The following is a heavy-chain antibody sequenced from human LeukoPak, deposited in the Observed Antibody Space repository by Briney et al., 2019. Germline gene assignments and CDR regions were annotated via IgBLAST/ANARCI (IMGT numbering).Heavy chain of an antibody. CDR1: GYIFTNYW. CDR3: ARQGITVSGPDY. Sequence: GASLQISCKGSGYIFTNYWIGWVRQLSGKGLEWMGIIYPGDSDTRYSPSFRGQVTISADKSTSTAYLQWSSLKASGTAMYYCARQGITVSGPDYWGQGTLVTVSS. J-gene: IGHJ4*02. CDR2: IYPGDSDT. D-gene: IGHD6-19*01. V-gene: IGHV5-51*01.